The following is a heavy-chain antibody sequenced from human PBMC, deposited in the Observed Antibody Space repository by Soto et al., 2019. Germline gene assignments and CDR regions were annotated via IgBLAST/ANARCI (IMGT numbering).Heavy chain of an antibody. Sequence: GGSLRLSCSASGFTFSSYAMHWVRQAPGKGLEYVSAISSNGGSTYYADSVKGRFTISRDNSKNTLYLQMSSLRAEDTAAYYCLKETSVTCFDPWGQGTLVTVSS. J-gene: IGHJ5*02. CDR2: ISSNGGST. V-gene: IGHV3-64D*09. CDR1: GFTFSSYA. CDR3: LKETSVTCFDP. D-gene: IGHD4-4*01.